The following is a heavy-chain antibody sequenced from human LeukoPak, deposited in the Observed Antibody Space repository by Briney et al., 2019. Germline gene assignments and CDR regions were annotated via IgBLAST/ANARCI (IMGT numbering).Heavy chain of an antibody. J-gene: IGHJ6*02. CDR1: GGTFSSYA. V-gene: IGHV1-69*13. CDR2: IIPIFGTA. CDR3: ARESYCSSTSCYSDYYYYGMDV. Sequence: SVKVSCKASGGTFSSYAISWVRQAPGQGLEWMGGIIPIFGTANYAQKFQGGVTITADESTSTAYMELSSLRSEDTAVYYCARESYCSSTSCYSDYYYYGMDVWGQGTTVTVSS. D-gene: IGHD2-2*01.